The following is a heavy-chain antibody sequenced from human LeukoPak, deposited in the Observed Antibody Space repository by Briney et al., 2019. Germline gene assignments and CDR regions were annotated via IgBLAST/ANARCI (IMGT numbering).Heavy chain of an antibody. CDR1: GFTLSSYS. D-gene: IGHD3-3*01. Sequence: GGSLRLSCAASGFTLSSYSMHWVRQAPGKGLEWVAVISYDGSNKYYADSVKGRFTISRDNSKNTLYLQMNSLRAEDTAVYYCAKSGGVFHLYYYYMDVWGKGTTVTVSS. CDR3: AKSGGVFHLYYYYMDV. J-gene: IGHJ6*03. CDR2: ISYDGSNK. V-gene: IGHV3-30*04.